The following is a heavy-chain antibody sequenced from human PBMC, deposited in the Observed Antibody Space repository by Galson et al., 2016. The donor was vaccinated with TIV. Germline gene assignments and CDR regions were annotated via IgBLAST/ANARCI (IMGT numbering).Heavy chain of an antibody. CDR3: AGRRAPRQSLYYGLDV. CDR1: GGSFSGHL. Sequence: ETLSLTCAVSGGSFSGHLGAWIRQSPEEGLEWLGEVHDAGSTNYNPSLKSRLTMSADTANNQFSLRLTSVTAADTAVYFCAGRRAPRQSLYYGLDVWGQGTTVVVSS. D-gene: IGHD6-19*01. J-gene: IGHJ6*02. V-gene: IGHV4-34*01. CDR2: VHDAGST.